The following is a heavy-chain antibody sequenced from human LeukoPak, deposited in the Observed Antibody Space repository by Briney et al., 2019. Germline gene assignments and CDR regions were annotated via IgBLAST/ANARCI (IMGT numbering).Heavy chain of an antibody. CDR1: GGSISPYY. D-gene: IGHD3-9*01. J-gene: IGHJ6*02. V-gene: IGHV4-59*01. Sequence: SETLSLTCVVSGGSISPYYWSWIRQSPGKGLEWIGYIDPSGSASYNPSLKSRVTIFVDTSKNLFSLILTSVSASDTAIYYCARDHWLFSSKTWYYYGMDVWGQGTTDTVSS. CDR2: IDPSGSA. CDR3: ARDHWLFSSKTWYYYGMDV.